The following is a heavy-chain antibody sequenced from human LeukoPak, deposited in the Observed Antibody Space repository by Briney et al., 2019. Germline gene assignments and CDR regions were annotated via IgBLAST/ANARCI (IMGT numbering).Heavy chain of an antibody. Sequence: ASVKVSCKPSGSTFTGAYMHWVRQAPGQGLEWMGWINPNSGETKFAQKFQGRDTMTRDTSISTVYMDLGGLRSDDTAVYYCARVLFNSGYDYWGQGSLVTVSS. CDR1: GSTFTGAY. CDR3: ARVLFNSGYDY. CDR2: INPNSGET. D-gene: IGHD3-9*01. J-gene: IGHJ4*02. V-gene: IGHV1-2*02.